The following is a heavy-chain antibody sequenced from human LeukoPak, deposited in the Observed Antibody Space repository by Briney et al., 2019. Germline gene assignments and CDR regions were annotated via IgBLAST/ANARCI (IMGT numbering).Heavy chain of an antibody. CDR3: ARVVTGTTSAFDI. CDR1: GYTFTDYY. V-gene: IGHV1-2*02. D-gene: IGHD1-20*01. Sequence: ASVKVSCKASGYTFTDYYMHWVRQAPGQGLEWMGYINPNSGGTDYAQKFQGRVTMTSDTSTNTAYMELSRLTSDDTAVYYCARVVTGTTSAFDIWGQGTMVTVSS. J-gene: IGHJ3*02. CDR2: INPNSGGT.